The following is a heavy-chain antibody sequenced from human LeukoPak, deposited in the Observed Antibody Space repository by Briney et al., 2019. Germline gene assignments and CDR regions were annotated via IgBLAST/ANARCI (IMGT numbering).Heavy chain of an antibody. J-gene: IGHJ6*03. CDR1: GGTFSSYA. CDR2: IIPIFGTA. V-gene: IGHV1-69*13. CDR3: ARGVAARPRYYYYYMDV. D-gene: IGHD6-6*01. Sequence: SVKVSCKASGGTFSSYAISWVRQAPGKGLEWMGGIIPIFGTANYAQKFQGRVTITADESTSTAYMELSSLKSEDTAVYYCARGVAARPRYYYYYMDVWGKGTTVTVSS.